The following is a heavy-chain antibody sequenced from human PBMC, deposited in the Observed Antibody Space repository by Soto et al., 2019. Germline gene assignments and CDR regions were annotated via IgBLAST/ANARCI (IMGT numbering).Heavy chain of an antibody. Sequence: SETLSLTCTVSGGCISSSSYYWGWIRQPPGKGLEWIGSIYYSGSTYYNPSLKSRVTISVDTSKNQFSLKLSSVTAADTAVYYCARHFYDSSGYTLDYWGQGTLVTVS. CDR1: GGCISSSSYY. V-gene: IGHV4-39*01. CDR2: IYYSGST. J-gene: IGHJ4*02. CDR3: ARHFYDSSGYTLDY. D-gene: IGHD3-22*01.